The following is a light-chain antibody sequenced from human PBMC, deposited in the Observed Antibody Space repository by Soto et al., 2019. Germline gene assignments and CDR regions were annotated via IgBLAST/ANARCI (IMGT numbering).Light chain of an antibody. CDR1: SSNIGNNY. Sequence: QSVLTQPPSVSAATGQKVTISCSGSSSNIGNNYVSWYQQLPGTAPKLLIYDNNKRPSGIPDQFSGSKSGTSATLGITGLQTGDEADYYCGTWDSSLSAYVFGTGTKVTVL. V-gene: IGLV1-51*01. CDR2: DNN. J-gene: IGLJ1*01. CDR3: GTWDSSLSAYV.